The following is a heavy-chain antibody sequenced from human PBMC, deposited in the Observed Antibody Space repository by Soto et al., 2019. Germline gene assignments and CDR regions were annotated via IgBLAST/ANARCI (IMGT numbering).Heavy chain of an antibody. CDR3: ARGWGRIFDY. CDR1: GGSFSGYY. Sequence: PSETLSLTCTVSGGSFSGYYWSWIRQPPGKGLEWIGEINHSGSTKYNPSLKSRLTISVDTSKSQFSLKLSSVTAADTAVYYCARGWGRIFDYWGQGTLVTVSS. V-gene: IGHV4-34*01. J-gene: IGHJ4*02. CDR2: INHSGST. D-gene: IGHD7-27*01.